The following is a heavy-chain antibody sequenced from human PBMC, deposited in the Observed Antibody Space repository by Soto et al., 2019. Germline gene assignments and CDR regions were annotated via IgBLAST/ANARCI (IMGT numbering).Heavy chain of an antibody. J-gene: IGHJ4*02. Sequence: QVQLVQSGAEVKKPGSSVKVSCKASGGTFSSYAISWVRQAPGQGLEWMGGIIPIFGTANYAQKFQGRVTITADESTSTAYMELSSLRSEDTSVYYCARPKGYCSGGSCYGFDYWVQGTLVTVSS. CDR3: ARPKGYCSGGSCYGFDY. CDR2: IIPIFGTA. V-gene: IGHV1-69*12. CDR1: GGTFSSYA. D-gene: IGHD2-15*01.